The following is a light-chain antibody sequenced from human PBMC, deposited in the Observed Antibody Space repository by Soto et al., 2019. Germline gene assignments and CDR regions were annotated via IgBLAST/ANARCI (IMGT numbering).Light chain of an antibody. V-gene: IGKV3-11*01. J-gene: IGKJ3*01. CDR1: QSVGSY. CDR2: DAS. Sequence: EIVLTQSPATLSLSPGERATLSCRASQSVGSYLAWFQQRPGQAPRLVIHDASKRATGIPARFSGSGSGTDFSLTISGLEPVDFAVYYCQQRDNWPFTFGPGTTVDIK. CDR3: QQRDNWPFT.